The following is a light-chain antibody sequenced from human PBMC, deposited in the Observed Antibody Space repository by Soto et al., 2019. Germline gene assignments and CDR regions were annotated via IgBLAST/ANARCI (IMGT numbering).Light chain of an antibody. J-gene: IGLJ2*01. CDR1: STDFENYNL. Sequence: QSALTRPASVSGSPGQSITISCTRSSTDFENYNLVSWYQHCPDKAPKLIIYEGTKRPSEISDRFSGSESDTTASLIISGLQHEDEADYYCSSYAGSSARVVFGGGTKLTVL. CDR3: SSYAGSSARVV. CDR2: EGT. V-gene: IGLV2-23*01.